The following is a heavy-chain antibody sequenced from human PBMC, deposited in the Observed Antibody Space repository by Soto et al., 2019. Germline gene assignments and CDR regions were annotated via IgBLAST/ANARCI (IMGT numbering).Heavy chain of an antibody. CDR3: ARGAAHYCSGGSCSSGYFEY. D-gene: IGHD2-15*01. CDR1: GGSVNGYY. V-gene: IGHV4-34*01. CDR2: INHTGGT. Sequence: ETLALTCAVYGGSVNGYYWNWLSQHPWKGLEWVGKINHTGGTHYNPSLKSRVTMSVETSKNQFSLNLSSVTSAATAVYDCARGAAHYCSGGSCSSGYFEYCGQGTLVTVSS. J-gene: IGHJ4*02.